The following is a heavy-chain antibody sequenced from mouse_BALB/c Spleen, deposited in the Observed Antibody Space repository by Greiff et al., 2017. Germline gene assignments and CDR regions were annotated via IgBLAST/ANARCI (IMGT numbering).Heavy chain of an antibody. V-gene: IGHV3-2*02. CDR2: ISYSGSS. CDR3: ARVRYYGNKGYFDV. D-gene: IGHD2-1*01. Sequence: EVKLVESGPGLVKPSQSLSLTCTVTGYSITSDYAWNWIRQFPGNKLEWMGYISYSGSSSYNPSLKSRISITRDTSKNQFFLQLNSVTTEDTATYYCARVRYYGNKGYFDVWGAGTTVTVSS. CDR1: GYSITSDYA. J-gene: IGHJ1*01.